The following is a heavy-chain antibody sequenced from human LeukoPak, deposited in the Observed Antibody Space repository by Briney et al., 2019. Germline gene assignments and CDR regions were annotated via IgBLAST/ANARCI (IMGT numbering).Heavy chain of an antibody. CDR3: ARLWGFDP. V-gene: IGHV4-39*01. D-gene: IGHD7-27*01. Sequence: PSETLSLTCTVSGGSFNRSGYYWGWIRQPPGKGLEWIGNIYYSGSTYCNPSLKSRVTISVDTSKNQFSLKLSSVTAADTAVYYCARLWGFDPWGQGTLVTVSS. CDR2: IYYSGST. J-gene: IGHJ5*02. CDR1: GGSFNRSGYY.